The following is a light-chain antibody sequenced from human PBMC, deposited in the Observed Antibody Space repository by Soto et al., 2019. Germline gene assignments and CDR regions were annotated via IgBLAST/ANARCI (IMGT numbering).Light chain of an antibody. V-gene: IGLV7-43*01. J-gene: IGLJ2*01. CDR2: TIS. Sequence: QTVVTQEPSVTVSPGGTVTLTCASSTGAVTSNYYPSWFQQKPGQAPGALIYTISNKHSWTPARFSGSLLGGKAALTLSDVQPADEADYYCLLYYGGVHVFGGGTKLTVL. CDR3: LLYYGGVHV. CDR1: TGAVTSNYY.